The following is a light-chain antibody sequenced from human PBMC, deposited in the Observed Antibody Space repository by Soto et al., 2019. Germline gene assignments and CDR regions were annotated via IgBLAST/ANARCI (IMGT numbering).Light chain of an antibody. V-gene: IGLV2-11*01. CDR3: CLYAVTFYV. CDR2: DVS. Sequence: QSALTQPRSVSGSPGQSVTISCTGTSSDVGTYDFVSWYQQHPGKAPRLMIFDVSVRPSGVPDRFSGSKSGNTASLTISGLQAEDEADYYCCLYAVTFYVFGTGTKLTVL. J-gene: IGLJ1*01. CDR1: SSDVGTYDF.